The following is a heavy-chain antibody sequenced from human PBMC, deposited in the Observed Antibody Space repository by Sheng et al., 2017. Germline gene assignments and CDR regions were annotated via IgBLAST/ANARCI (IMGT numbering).Heavy chain of an antibody. V-gene: IGHV1-18*01. CDR3: ARDVLNYDFLAGYQRAPDF. D-gene: IGHD3-9*01. J-gene: IGHJ4*02. CDR2: ISGYNGET. CDR1: GYTFSTYG. Sequence: QVQLVQSGSELKKPGASVKVSCKASGYTFSTYGVTWVRQAPGQGLEWMGWISGYNGETEYAQEVQGRISLTTDSSTDTAYMELRSLRSDDTAVYFCARDVLNYDFLAGYQRAPDFWGQGTLVTVSS.